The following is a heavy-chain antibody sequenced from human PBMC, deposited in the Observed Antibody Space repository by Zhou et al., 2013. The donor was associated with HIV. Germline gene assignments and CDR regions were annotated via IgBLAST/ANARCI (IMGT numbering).Heavy chain of an antibody. CDR3: ARESNSSGRGRSMDH. CDR2: INPNGGTT. J-gene: IGHJ4*01. CDR1: GYIFVNYH. V-gene: IGHV1-46*01. Sequence: QVHLEQSGSVVRWPGASLTLSCTASGYIFVNYHVHWLRQAPGQGLELMGTINPNGGTTASIEKFKARVVMTRNTVTNTFYLFLDNLTPDDTAVYFCARESNSSGRGRSMDHWGRGTRVIVSS. D-gene: IGHD3-10*01.